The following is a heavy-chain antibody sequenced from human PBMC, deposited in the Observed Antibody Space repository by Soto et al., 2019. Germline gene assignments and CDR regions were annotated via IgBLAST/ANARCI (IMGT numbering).Heavy chain of an antibody. V-gene: IGHV3-48*02. Sequence: EVQLVESGGGLVQPGGSLRLSCAASGFTFSSYSMHWVRQAPGKGLEWVSYISSSSSTIYYADSVKGRFTISRDNAKNSLYLQMNSLRDEDTAVYYCARDPVQDYYGSGSSTWGQGTLVTVSS. CDR1: GFTFSSYS. J-gene: IGHJ5*02. CDR3: ARDPVQDYYGSGSST. CDR2: ISSSSSTI. D-gene: IGHD3-10*01.